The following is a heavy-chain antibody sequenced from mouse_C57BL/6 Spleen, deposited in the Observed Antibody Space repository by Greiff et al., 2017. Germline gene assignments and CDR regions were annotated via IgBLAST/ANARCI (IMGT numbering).Heavy chain of an antibody. Sequence: QVQLQQPGAELVKPGASVKLSCKASGYTFTSYWMHWVTQRPGQGLAWIGMIHPNSGSTNYNEKFKSKATLTVDKSSSTAYMQLSSLTSEDSAVYYCARYPNYGNYVGYYAMDYWGQGTSVTVSS. CDR2: IHPNSGST. CDR3: ARYPNYGNYVGYYAMDY. V-gene: IGHV1-64*01. D-gene: IGHD2-1*01. CDR1: GYTFTSYW. J-gene: IGHJ4*01.